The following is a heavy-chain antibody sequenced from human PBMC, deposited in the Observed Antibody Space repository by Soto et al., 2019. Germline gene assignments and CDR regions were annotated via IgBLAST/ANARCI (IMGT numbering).Heavy chain of an antibody. V-gene: IGHV3-49*04. D-gene: IGHD2-21*02. CDR1: GFTFGDYA. CDR3: TRVGWRAAEPTYCGGDCSADYYYYYGMDA. Sequence: GGSLRLSCTASGFTFGDYAMSWVRQAPGKGLEWVGFIRSKAYGGTTEYAASVKGRFTISRDDSKSIAYLQMNSLKTEDTAVYYCTRVGWRAAEPTYCGGDCSADYYYYYGMDAWGQGTTVTVSS. J-gene: IGHJ6*02. CDR2: IRSKAYGGTT.